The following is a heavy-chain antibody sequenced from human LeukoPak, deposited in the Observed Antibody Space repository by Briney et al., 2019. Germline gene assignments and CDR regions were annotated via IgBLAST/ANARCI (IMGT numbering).Heavy chain of an antibody. CDR3: ARGPTVRSGYYGFPWGYYYYYMDV. CDR2: MNPNSGNT. Sequence: ASVKVSCKASGYSFTNYDINWVRQATGQGLEWMGWMNPNSGNTGYAQKFQGRVTMTRNTSISTAYMELSSLRSEDTAVYYCARGPTVRSGYYGFPWGYYYYYMDVWGKGTTVTISS. D-gene: IGHD3-22*01. CDR1: GYSFTNYD. J-gene: IGHJ6*03. V-gene: IGHV1-8*02.